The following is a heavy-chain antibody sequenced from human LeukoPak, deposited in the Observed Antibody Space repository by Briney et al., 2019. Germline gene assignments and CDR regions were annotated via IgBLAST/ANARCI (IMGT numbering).Heavy chain of an antibody. CDR1: GFTFSSYW. CDR2: IKQDGSEK. J-gene: IGHJ4*02. D-gene: IGHD6-6*01. CDR3: GKDIGISSSRTSDY. Sequence: PGGSLRLSCAASGFTFSSYWMSWVRQAPGKGLEWVANIKQDGSEKYYVDSVKGRFTISRDNSKNSLYLQMNSLRTEDTGMYYCGKDIGISSSRTSDYWGRGTLVTVSS. V-gene: IGHV3-7*03.